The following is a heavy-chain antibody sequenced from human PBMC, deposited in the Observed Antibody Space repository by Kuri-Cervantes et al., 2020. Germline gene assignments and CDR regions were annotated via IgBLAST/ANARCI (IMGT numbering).Heavy chain of an antibody. J-gene: IGHJ6*02. D-gene: IGHD3-10*01. V-gene: IGHV1-18*01. CDR1: GYTFTSYG. CDR3: ARGGRMVRGVISRVYYGMDV. Sequence: ASVKVSCKASGYTFTSYGISWVRQAHGQGLEWMGWISAYNGNTNYAQKLQGRVTMTTDTSTSTAYMELRSLRSDDTAVYYCARGGRMVRGVISRVYYGMDVWGQGTTVTVSS. CDR2: ISAYNGNT.